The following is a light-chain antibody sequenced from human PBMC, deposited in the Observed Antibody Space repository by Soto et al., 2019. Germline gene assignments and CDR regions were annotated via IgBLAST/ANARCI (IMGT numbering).Light chain of an antibody. CDR2: DDN. CDR3: GTWDSSLSAGV. CDR1: SSNIGSNY. V-gene: IGLV1-51*01. Sequence: QSVLTQPPSVSAAPGQKVTISCSGSSSNIGSNYVSWYQQLPGTAPKLLIYDDNKRPSVIPDRFSGSKSGTSATLGITGLQTGDEADYYCGTWDSSLSAGVFGGGTKVTVL. J-gene: IGLJ2*01.